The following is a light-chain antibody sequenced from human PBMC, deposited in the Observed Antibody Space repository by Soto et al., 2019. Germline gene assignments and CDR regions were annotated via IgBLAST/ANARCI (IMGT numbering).Light chain of an antibody. CDR2: AAS. V-gene: IGKV1-17*02. J-gene: IGKJ2*01. CDR3: LQYYSYPNS. CDR1: QAIRNE. Sequence: DIQMTQSPSSLSASVGDRVAITCRASQAIRNELGWYQQKSGEAPKRVIFAASTLQRGVQPRFRGSGTGTEFAPTITDLQPEHFATYYSLQYYSYPNSFGQGTKLDI.